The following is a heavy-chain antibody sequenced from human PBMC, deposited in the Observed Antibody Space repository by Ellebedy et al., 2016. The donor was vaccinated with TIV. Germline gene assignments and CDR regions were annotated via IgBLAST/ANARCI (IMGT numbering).Heavy chain of an antibody. CDR3: ANSAGFYGDGVFDI. CDR2: IYTGGST. J-gene: IGHJ3*02. CDR1: GGSMTYSY. Sequence: SETLSLXXTVSGGSMTYSYWRWIRQPAEKGLAWIGRIYTGGSTNYNPSLKNRLSMSVDTSTKKLSLRLTSVTAADTAVYYCANSAGFYGDGVFDIWGQGTMVIVSS. D-gene: IGHD2/OR15-2a*01. V-gene: IGHV4-4*07.